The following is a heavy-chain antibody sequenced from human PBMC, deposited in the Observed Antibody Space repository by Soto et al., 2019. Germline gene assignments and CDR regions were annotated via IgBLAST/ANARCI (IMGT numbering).Heavy chain of an antibody. J-gene: IGHJ4*02. Sequence: EILSLPCTVAGGYINTFYWSWVRQPAGKGLEWIGRIFSSGSTSFNPSLESRVAMSVDTSKNHFSLNLSSVTAADMAVYYCAREGSYCAYNFAHGIQLWAFDFWGQGALVTVSS. V-gene: IGHV4-4*07. CDR2: IFSSGST. CDR1: GGYINTFY. CDR3: AREGSYCAYNFAHGIQLWAFDF. D-gene: IGHD5-18*01.